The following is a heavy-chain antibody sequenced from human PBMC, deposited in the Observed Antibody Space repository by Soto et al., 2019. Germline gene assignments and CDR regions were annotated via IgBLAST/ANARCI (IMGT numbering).Heavy chain of an antibody. J-gene: IGHJ3*02. V-gene: IGHV1-24*01. CDR1: GYTLTELS. Sequence: ASVKVSCKVSGYTLTELSMHWVRQAPGKGLEWMGGFDPEDGETIYAQKFQGRVTMTEDTSTDTAYMELSSLRSEDTAVYYCATAIDVISGWYDYYDAFDIWGQGTMVTVSS. D-gene: IGHD6-19*01. CDR3: ATAIDVISGWYDYYDAFDI. CDR2: FDPEDGET.